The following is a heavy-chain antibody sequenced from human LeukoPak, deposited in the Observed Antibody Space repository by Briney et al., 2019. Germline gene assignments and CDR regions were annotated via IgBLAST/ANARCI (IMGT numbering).Heavy chain of an antibody. D-gene: IGHD3-10*01. Sequence: SETLSLTCTVSGGSVSSTTYYWSWIRQPPGKGLEWIASINYSGSTYYNPSLKSRVTISVDTSENQFSLKLSSVTAADTAVYYCARYVEYGSGNYYCDYWGQGTLVIVSS. CDR1: GGSVSSTTYY. V-gene: IGHV4-39*01. CDR2: INYSGST. CDR3: ARYVEYGSGNYYCDY. J-gene: IGHJ4*02.